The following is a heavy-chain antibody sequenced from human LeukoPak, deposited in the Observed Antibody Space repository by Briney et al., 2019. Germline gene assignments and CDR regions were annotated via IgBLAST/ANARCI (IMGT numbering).Heavy chain of an antibody. V-gene: IGHV3-30*18. D-gene: IGHD1-26*01. Sequence: GGSLRLSCAASGFTFSSYGMHWVRQAPGKGLEWVAVISYDGSNKYYADSVKGRFTISRDNSKNTLYLQMNSLRAEDTAVYYCAKGERLGVVPSFDYWGQGTLVTVSS. CDR3: AKGERLGVVPSFDY. CDR2: ISYDGSNK. J-gene: IGHJ4*02. CDR1: GFTFSSYG.